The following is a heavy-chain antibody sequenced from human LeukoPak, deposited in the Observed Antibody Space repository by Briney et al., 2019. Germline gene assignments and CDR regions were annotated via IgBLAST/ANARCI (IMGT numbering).Heavy chain of an antibody. J-gene: IGHJ4*02. CDR2: VDPEDGET. CDR1: GYTFTDYY. V-gene: IGHV1-69-2*01. D-gene: IGHD3-3*01. Sequence: ASVKVSCKVSGYTFTDYYMHWVQQAPGKGLEWMGLVDPEDGETIYAEKFQGRVTITADTSTDTAYMELSSLRSEDTAVYYCATKSQANGDYDFPYWGQGTLVTVSS. CDR3: ATKSQANGDYDFPY.